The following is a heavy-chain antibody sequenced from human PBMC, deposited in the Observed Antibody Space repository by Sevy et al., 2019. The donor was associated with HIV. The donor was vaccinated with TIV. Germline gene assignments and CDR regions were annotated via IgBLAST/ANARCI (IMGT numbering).Heavy chain of an antibody. J-gene: IGHJ4*02. CDR2: VRGSGGST. Sequence: AGSLRLSCAVSGFTFTSYAMNWVRQAPGKGLEWVSGVRGSGGSTYYADSVKGRFSISRDNSRNTLYLQINSLRAEDTAVYYCVKDVAYDTTYLDYWGQGTLVTVSS. CDR1: GFTFTSYA. V-gene: IGHV3-23*01. CDR3: VKDVAYDTTYLDY. D-gene: IGHD3-22*01.